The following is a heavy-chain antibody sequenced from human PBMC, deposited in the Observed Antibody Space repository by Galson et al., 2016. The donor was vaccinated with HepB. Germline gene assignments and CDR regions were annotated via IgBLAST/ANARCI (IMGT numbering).Heavy chain of an antibody. Sequence: SLRLSCAASGFTFNKYGMHWVRQAPGKGLEWVAADSMDGRRKFYAASVKGRFTISRDISNNMLFLQMSSLRVDDTAVYYCAKRHEYCPPVGCSVDSWGQGTLVSVSS. CDR3: AKRHEYCPPVGCSVDS. CDR1: GFTFNKYG. V-gene: IGHV3-30*18. CDR2: DSMDGRRK. D-gene: IGHD2/OR15-2a*01. J-gene: IGHJ4*02.